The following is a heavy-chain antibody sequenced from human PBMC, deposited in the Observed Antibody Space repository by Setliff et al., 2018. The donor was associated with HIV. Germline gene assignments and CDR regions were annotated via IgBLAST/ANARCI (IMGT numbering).Heavy chain of an antibody. D-gene: IGHD3-3*01. J-gene: IGHJ6*03. CDR2: IYYSGST. CDR3: ARGLSIFGVATPGFYSFMDV. Sequence: SETLSLTCIVSGGSISSGAYYWSWIRQHPGKGLEWIGYIYYSGSTYYSPSLNSRVTISLDKSKNQFSLKLTSVNAADTAVYYCARGLSIFGVATPGFYSFMDVWGKGTTVTVSS. V-gene: IGHV4-31*03. CDR1: GGSISSGAYY.